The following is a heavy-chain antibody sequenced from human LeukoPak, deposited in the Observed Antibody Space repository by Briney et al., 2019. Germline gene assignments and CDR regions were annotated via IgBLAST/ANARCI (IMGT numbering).Heavy chain of an antibody. CDR2: ISTSSSYI. J-gene: IGHJ4*02. D-gene: IGHD1-26*01. CDR1: GFTFSIYS. V-gene: IGHV3-21*01. Sequence: GGSLRLSFAASGFTFSIYSMNWVGQAPGKGLDGVSSISTSSSYIYYADSLKGRFTISRANAKNSLYLQMNSLRAEDTAVYYCARDDGSYSRSPGFDYWGQGTLVTVSS. CDR3: ARDDGSYSRSPGFDY.